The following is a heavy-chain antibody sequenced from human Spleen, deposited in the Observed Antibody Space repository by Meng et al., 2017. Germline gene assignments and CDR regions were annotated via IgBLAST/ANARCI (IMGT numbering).Heavy chain of an antibody. CDR3: ARGRPNVDTAIVFDY. D-gene: IGHD5-18*01. V-gene: IGHV1-69*06. CDR1: GGTFSSYA. Sequence: SVKVSCKASGGTFSSYAISWVRQAPGQGLEWMGGIIPIFGTANYAQKFQGRVTITADKSTSTAYMELSSLRSEDTAVYYCARGRPNVDTAIVFDYWGQGTLVTVSS. J-gene: IGHJ4*02. CDR2: IIPIFGTA.